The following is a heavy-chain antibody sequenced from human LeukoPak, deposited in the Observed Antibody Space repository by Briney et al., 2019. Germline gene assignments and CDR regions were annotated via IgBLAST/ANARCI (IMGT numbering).Heavy chain of an antibody. D-gene: IGHD2-2*01. CDR2: INPSGGST. J-gene: IGHJ4*02. CDR3: ARDRGTVVFDY. CDR1: GYTFTSYY. V-gene: IGHV1-46*01. Sequence: ASVKVSCKASGYTFTSYYMHWVRQAPGQGLEWTGIINPSGGSTSYAQKLQGRVTMTRDTSTSTVYMELSSLRSEDTAVYYCARDRGTVVFDYWGQGTLVTVSS.